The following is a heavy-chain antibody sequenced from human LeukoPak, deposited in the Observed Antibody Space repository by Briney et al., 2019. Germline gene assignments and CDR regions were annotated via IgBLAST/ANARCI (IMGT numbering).Heavy chain of an antibody. Sequence: GRSLILSCAASGFTFSSYGMHWVRQAPGKGLEWVAVISYDGSNKKYADSVKGRFTISRDNSKNTLYLQMNSLRAEDTAVYYCAKEEEDYASGGMDVWGQGTTVTVSS. CDR2: ISYDGSNK. J-gene: IGHJ6*02. V-gene: IGHV3-30*18. CDR1: GFTFSSYG. D-gene: IGHD3-16*01. CDR3: AKEEEDYASGGMDV.